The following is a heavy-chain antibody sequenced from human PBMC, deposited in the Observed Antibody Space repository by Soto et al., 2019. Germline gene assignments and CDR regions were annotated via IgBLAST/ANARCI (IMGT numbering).Heavy chain of an antibody. D-gene: IGHD2-2*01. J-gene: IGHJ4*02. V-gene: IGHV4-34*01. CDR3: ARGGGRYCSSTSCPRGFDY. CDR1: GGSFSGYY. Sequence: PSETQSLTCAVYGGSFSGYYWSWIRQPPGKGLEWIGEINHSGSTNYNPSLKSRVTISVDTSKNQFSLKLSSVTAADTAVYYCARGGGRYCSSTSCPRGFDYWGQGTLVTVSS. CDR2: INHSGST.